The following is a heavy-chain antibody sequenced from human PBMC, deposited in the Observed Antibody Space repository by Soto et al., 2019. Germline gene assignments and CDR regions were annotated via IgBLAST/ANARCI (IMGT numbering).Heavy chain of an antibody. Sequence: TSETLSLTCTVSGGSISSYYWSWIRQPPGKGLEWIGYIYYSGSTNYNPSLKSRVTISVDTSKNQFSLKLSSVTAADTAVYYCAREVGVNWFDPWGQGTLVTVSS. CDR2: IYYSGST. D-gene: IGHD3-16*01. CDR1: GGSISSYY. CDR3: AREVGVNWFDP. J-gene: IGHJ5*02. V-gene: IGHV4-59*01.